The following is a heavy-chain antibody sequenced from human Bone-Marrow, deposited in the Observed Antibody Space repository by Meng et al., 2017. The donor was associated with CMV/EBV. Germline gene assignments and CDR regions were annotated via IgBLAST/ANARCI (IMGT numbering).Heavy chain of an antibody. V-gene: IGHV1-2*02. D-gene: IGHD3-3*01. Sequence: ASVKVSCKASGYTFTGYYMHWVRQAPGQGLEWMGWINPNSGGTNYAQKFQGRVTMTRDTSISTAYMELSRLRSDDTAVYYCARGAVGYDFWSGYLYYYGMDVWGQGTTATVPS. CDR2: INPNSGGT. CDR1: GYTFTGYY. CDR3: ARGAVGYDFWSGYLYYYGMDV. J-gene: IGHJ6*02.